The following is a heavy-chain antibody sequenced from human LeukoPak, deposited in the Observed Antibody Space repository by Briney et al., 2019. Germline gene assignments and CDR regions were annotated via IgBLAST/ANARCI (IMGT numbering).Heavy chain of an antibody. CDR1: GFTFSSYA. CDR2: IFYDGSSK. V-gene: IGHV3-30*04. CDR3: ARDFSARYTIDY. Sequence: GGSLRLSCAASGFTFSSYAMHWVRQAPGKGLEWVTFIFYDGSSKKEADSVKGRFSISRDNSKNTVYLQMTSLRPEDTAVYYCARDFSARYTIDYWGQGTLVTVSS. J-gene: IGHJ4*02. D-gene: IGHD5-18*01.